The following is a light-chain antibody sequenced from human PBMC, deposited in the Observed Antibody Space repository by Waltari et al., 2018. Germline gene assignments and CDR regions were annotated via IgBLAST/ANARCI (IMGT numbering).Light chain of an antibody. Sequence: QSALTQPASVSGSPGQSIAISCTGTSSAVGCHTYFSWYKQYPGKAPKLMIYDVSNRPSGVSNRFAGSKSGNTASLTISGLQAEDEADYYCSSYTSSSTVVFGGGTKLTVL. J-gene: IGLJ2*01. CDR2: DVS. CDR1: SSAVGCHTY. V-gene: IGLV2-14*03. CDR3: SSYTSSSTVV.